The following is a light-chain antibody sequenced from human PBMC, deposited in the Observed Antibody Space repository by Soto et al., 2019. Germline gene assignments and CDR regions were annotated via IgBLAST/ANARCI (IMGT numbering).Light chain of an antibody. CDR3: QQYGSSPPLHT. Sequence: EIVLTQSPGTLSLSPGERATLSCRASQSVSSSYLAWYQQKPGQAPRLLIYGASSRATGIPDRFSGSGSGTDFTLTICRLEPEDFAVYYCQQYGSSPPLHTFGGGTKVEIK. V-gene: IGKV3-20*01. CDR1: QSVSSSY. J-gene: IGKJ4*01. CDR2: GAS.